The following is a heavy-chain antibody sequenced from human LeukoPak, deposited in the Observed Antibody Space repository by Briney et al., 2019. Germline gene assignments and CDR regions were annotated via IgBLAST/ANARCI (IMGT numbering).Heavy chain of an antibody. J-gene: IGHJ5*02. V-gene: IGHV3-23*01. CDR1: GLTFSSYS. CDR2: ISGSGGST. D-gene: IGHD6-13*01. Sequence: PGGSLRLSCAASGLTFSSYSMNWVRQAPGKGLEWVSDISGSGGSTDYAGSVKGWFIISRDNSKNTLYLQMNSLRAEDTAVYYCAKNAAAAGVKWLDPWGQGTLVTVSS. CDR3: AKNAAAAGVKWLDP.